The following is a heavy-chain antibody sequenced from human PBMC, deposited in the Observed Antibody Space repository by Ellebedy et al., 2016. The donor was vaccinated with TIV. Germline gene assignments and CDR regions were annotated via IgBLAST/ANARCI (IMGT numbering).Heavy chain of an antibody. Sequence: GESLKISCAASGFTFSSYGMHWVRQAPGKGLEWVAVISSDGNIKYYADSVKGRFTISRDNSKNTLYLQMIGLRPGDTTVYYCARDGGESAVTTLRGDNWFDPWGQGTLVTVSS. D-gene: IGHD3-10*01. J-gene: IGHJ5*02. V-gene: IGHV3-30*03. CDR2: ISSDGNIK. CDR3: ARDGGESAVTTLRGDNWFDP. CDR1: GFTFSSYG.